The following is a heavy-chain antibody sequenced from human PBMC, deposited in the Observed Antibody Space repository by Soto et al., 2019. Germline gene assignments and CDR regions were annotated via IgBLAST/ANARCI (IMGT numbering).Heavy chain of an antibody. J-gene: IGHJ5*02. Sequence: SETLSLTCTVSGGSISSYYWSWIRQPPGKGLEWIGYIYYSGSTNYNPSLKSRVTISVDTSKNQFSLKLSSVTAADTAVYYCARAGTGGYSGYDAARTSWFDPWGQGTLVTVS. CDR1: GGSISSYY. CDR3: ARAGTGGYSGYDAARTSWFDP. V-gene: IGHV4-59*01. CDR2: IYYSGST. D-gene: IGHD5-12*01.